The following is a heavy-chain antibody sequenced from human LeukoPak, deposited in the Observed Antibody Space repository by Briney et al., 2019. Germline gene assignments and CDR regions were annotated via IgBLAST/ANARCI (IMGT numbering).Heavy chain of an antibody. D-gene: IGHD2-2*01. CDR1: GGTFSSYA. CDR2: IIPIFGTA. V-gene: IGHV1-69*13. CDR3: ARERENSKYQLHLFDY. Sequence: GASVKVSCKASGGTFSSYAISWVRQAPGQGLEWMGGIIPIFGTANYAQKFQGRVTITADESTSTAYMELSSLRSEDTAVYYCARERENSKYQLHLFDYWGQGTLVTVSS. J-gene: IGHJ4*02.